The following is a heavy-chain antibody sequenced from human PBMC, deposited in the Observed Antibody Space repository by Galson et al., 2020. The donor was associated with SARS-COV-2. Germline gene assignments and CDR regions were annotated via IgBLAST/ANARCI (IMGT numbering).Heavy chain of an antibody. CDR1: GGSISSSSYS. Sequence: SETLSLTCTVSGGSISSSSYSWGWIRQPPGKGLEWIGRIYYSGRTYYNPSLQSRVTISVDTSKNQFSLKLSSVTAADTAVYYCARHLLWFGEFNLDAFDIWGQGTMVTVSS. D-gene: IGHD3-10*01. V-gene: IGHV4-39*01. CDR2: IYYSGRT. J-gene: IGHJ3*02. CDR3: ARHLLWFGEFNLDAFDI.